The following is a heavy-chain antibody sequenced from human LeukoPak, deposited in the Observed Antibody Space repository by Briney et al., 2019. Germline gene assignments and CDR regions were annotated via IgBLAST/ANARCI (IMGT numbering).Heavy chain of an antibody. V-gene: IGHV1-18*01. CDR2: ISAYNGNT. D-gene: IGHD2-2*01. CDR3: ARWGDCSSTSCYGSSRWFDP. J-gene: IGHJ5*02. Sequence: ASVKVSCKASGYTFTSYGISWVRQAPGQGLEWMGWISAYNGNTNYAQKLQDRVTMTTDTSTSTASMELRSLRSDDTAVYYCARWGDCSSTSCYGSSRWFDPWGQGTLVTVSS. CDR1: GYTFTSYG.